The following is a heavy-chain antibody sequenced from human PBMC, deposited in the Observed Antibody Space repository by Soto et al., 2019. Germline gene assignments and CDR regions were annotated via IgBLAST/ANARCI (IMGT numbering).Heavy chain of an antibody. CDR2: IYARGST. J-gene: IGHJ6*02. CDR3: AGIGSEIYYGMDV. V-gene: IGHV4-4*07. Sequence: QVQLQESGPGLVKPSETLSLTCTVSGCSMRSDYWNWIRQPAGEGLEWIGRIYARGSTKYNPSLESRVTMFVDVSQNQFSLRLTSVTAADTAVYYCAGIGSEIYYGMDVWGQGTTVTVSS. CDR1: GCSMRSDY. D-gene: IGHD1-20*01.